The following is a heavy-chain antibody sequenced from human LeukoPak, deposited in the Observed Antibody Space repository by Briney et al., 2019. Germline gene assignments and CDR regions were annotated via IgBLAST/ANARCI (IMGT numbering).Heavy chain of an antibody. CDR2: IKSKTDGGTT. CDR3: TTDHPYDILTGPHIGY. D-gene: IGHD3-9*01. V-gene: IGHV3-15*01. CDR1: GFTFSNAW. Sequence: PGGSLRLSCAASGFTFSNAWMSWVRQAPGKGLEWVGRIKSKTDGGTTDYAAPVKGRFTISRDDSKNTLYLQMNSLKTEDTAVYYCTTDHPYDILTGPHIGYWGQGTLVTVSS. J-gene: IGHJ4*02.